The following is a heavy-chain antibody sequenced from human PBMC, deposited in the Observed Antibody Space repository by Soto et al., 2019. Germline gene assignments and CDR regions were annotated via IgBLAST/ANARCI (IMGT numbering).Heavy chain of an antibody. Sequence: SVKVSCKASGGTFSSYAISWVRQAPGQGLEWMGGIIPIFGTANYAQKFQGRVTITADESTSTAYMELSSLRSEDTAVYYCARPRLGIAALCGMDVWGQGTTVTVSS. CDR2: IIPIFGTA. CDR3: ARPRLGIAALCGMDV. V-gene: IGHV1-69*13. D-gene: IGHD6-13*01. J-gene: IGHJ6*02. CDR1: GGTFSSYA.